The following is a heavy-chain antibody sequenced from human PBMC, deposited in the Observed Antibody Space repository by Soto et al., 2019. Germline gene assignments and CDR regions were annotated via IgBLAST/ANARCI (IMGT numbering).Heavy chain of an antibody. CDR1: GGSFSDYY. J-gene: IGHJ4*02. CDR3: ATIKPNY. Sequence: SETLSLTCAVYGGSFSDYYWSWIRQPPGKGLEWIGEIHHTGSTKYNPSLKSRVTISVDTSKNQFSLKLSSVTAADTAVYYCATIKPNYWGQGSLVTVSS. CDR2: IHHTGST. V-gene: IGHV4-34*01.